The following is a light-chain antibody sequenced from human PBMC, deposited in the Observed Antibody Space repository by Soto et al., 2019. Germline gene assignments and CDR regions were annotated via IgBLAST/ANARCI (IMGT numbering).Light chain of an antibody. CDR3: QQYGRSPWT. V-gene: IGKV3-20*01. Sequence: EIVLTQSPDPLSLSPGDRATVSCRASQTVGASYVAWYQHRPGQAPKFLMYGASTRATGIPDRFSGSGSGTEFTLTINSLEPEDFGLYYCQQYGRSPWTFGQGTRVEI. J-gene: IGKJ1*01. CDR1: QTVGASY. CDR2: GAS.